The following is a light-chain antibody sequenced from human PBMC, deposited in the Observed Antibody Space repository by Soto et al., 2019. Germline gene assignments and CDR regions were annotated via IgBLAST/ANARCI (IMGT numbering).Light chain of an antibody. Sequence: IQLNKSPSSLSASVGDRVTITCRASHTISTWMAWYQQKPGKAPKLLVYDASTLQSGVASRFSGSGSGTEFTLIISGLQPDDSATYYCQQYTNTNNPWMLGQGTKVDIK. J-gene: IGKJ1*01. CDR2: DAS. V-gene: IGKV1-5*01. CDR1: HTISTW. CDR3: QQYTNTNNPWM.